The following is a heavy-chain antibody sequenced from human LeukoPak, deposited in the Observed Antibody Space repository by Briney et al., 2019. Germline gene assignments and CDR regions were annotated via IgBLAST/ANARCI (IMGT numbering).Heavy chain of an antibody. CDR1: GYTFTSYY. CDR3: ARVIVGATDWFDY. Sequence: GASVKVSCKASGYTFTSYYMHWVRQAPGQGLEWMGWINPNSGGTNYAQKFQGRVTMTRDTSISTAYMELSRLRSDDTAVYYCARVIVGATDWFDYWGQGTLVTVSS. J-gene: IGHJ5*01. CDR2: INPNSGGT. V-gene: IGHV1-2*02. D-gene: IGHD1-26*01.